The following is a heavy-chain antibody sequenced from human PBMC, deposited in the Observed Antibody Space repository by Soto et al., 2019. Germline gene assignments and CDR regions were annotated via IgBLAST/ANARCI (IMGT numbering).Heavy chain of an antibody. CDR1: GFTFSIYA. D-gene: IGHD3-22*01. CDR3: AKDAPGSGWLSDY. Sequence: PGGSLRLSCAASGFTFSIYAMSWVRQSPGKGLEWVSTIGGSGGGVGATYADFVRGRFTVSRDNSKNTLYLQMNSLRAEDTAIYYCAKDAPGSGWLSDYWGRGTLVTVSS. V-gene: IGHV3-23*01. J-gene: IGHJ4*02. CDR2: IGGSGGGVGA.